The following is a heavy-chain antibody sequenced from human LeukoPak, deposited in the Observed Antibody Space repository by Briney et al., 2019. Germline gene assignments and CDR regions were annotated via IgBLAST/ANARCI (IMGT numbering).Heavy chain of an antibody. CDR1: GYSFTSYW. D-gene: IGHD3-16*01. Sequence: GESLQISSMGSGYSFTSYWIGWMSQMPGKNMEWMGIIYPGDSDTRYSPSFQGQVTISADKSISTAYLQWSSLKASDTAMYYCAIGLAGLDARAFDIWGQGTMVTVSS. V-gene: IGHV5-51*01. CDR2: IYPGDSDT. CDR3: AIGLAGLDARAFDI. J-gene: IGHJ3*02.